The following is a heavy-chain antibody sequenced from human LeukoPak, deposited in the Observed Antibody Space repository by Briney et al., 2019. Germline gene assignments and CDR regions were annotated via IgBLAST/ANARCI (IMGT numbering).Heavy chain of an antibody. CDR2: IYSGGST. Sequence: GGSLRLSCAASGFTVSSNYMSWVRQAPGKGLEWISVIYSGGSTYYADSVKGRYTISRDNSKSTLYLQMNSLRAEDTAVYYCARGYLLHYYDSSGYFDFWGQGTLVTVSS. J-gene: IGHJ4*02. D-gene: IGHD3-22*01. CDR3: ARGYLLHYYDSSGYFDF. CDR1: GFTVSSNY. V-gene: IGHV3-66*01.